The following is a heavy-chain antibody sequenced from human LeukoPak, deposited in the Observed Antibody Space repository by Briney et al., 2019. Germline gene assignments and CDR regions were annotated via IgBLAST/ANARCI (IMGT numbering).Heavy chain of an antibody. CDR2: ISGSGGST. Sequence: QPGGSLRLSCAASGFTFSSYAMSWVRQAPGKGLEWVSAISGSGGSTYYADSVKGRFTISRDNSKNTLHLQMNSLRAEDTAVYYCAKVPLEVGATKYYYMDVWGKGTTVTVSS. D-gene: IGHD1-26*01. J-gene: IGHJ6*03. V-gene: IGHV3-23*01. CDR3: AKVPLEVGATKYYYMDV. CDR1: GFTFSSYA.